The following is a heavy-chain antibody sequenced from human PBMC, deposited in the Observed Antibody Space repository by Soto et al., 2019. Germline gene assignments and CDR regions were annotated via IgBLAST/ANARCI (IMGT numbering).Heavy chain of an antibody. CDR2: IDTSDSYT. CDR3: ARQYDGSGYSGRNWFDP. V-gene: IGHV5-10-1*01. J-gene: IGHJ5*02. CDR1: GYSFTSYW. D-gene: IGHD3-22*01. Sequence: GASLKTSSQGSGYSFTSYWISWVRPMPGKGLEWMGRIDTSDSYTNYSPSFQGHATIPADKSISTAYLQWSSLKASDTAMYYCARQYDGSGYSGRNWFDPWGQGTLVTVSS.